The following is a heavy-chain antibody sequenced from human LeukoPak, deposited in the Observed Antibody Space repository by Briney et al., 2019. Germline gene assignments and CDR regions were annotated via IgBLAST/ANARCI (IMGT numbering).Heavy chain of an antibody. CDR1: GYTFTSYG. D-gene: IGHD6-19*01. Sequence: ASVKVSCKASGYTFTSYGISWVRQAPGQGREGMGWISAYNGNTNYAQKLQGRVTMTTDTSTSTAYMELRSLRSDDTAVYYCARVGYSSGWYGVDYWGQGTLVTVSS. CDR2: ISAYNGNT. J-gene: IGHJ4*02. V-gene: IGHV1-18*01. CDR3: ARVGYSSGWYGVDY.